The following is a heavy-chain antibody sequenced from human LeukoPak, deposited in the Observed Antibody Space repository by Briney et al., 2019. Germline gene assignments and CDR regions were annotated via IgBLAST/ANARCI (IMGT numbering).Heavy chain of an antibody. V-gene: IGHV3-23*01. CDR2: ISGSGGST. J-gene: IGHJ4*02. CDR1: GCTFSSYA. D-gene: IGHD6-19*01. CDR3: AKEGRIAVATNDY. Sequence: GGSLRLSCGASGCTFSSYAMSWVRQPPGKGLEWVAAISGSGGSTYYADSVKGRFTISRDNSKNTLYLQMNSLRAEDTAVYYCAKEGRIAVATNDYWGQGTLVTVSS.